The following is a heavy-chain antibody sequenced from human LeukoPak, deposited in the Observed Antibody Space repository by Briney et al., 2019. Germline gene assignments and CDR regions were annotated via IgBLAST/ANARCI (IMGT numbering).Heavy chain of an antibody. Sequence: SETLSLTCAVYGGSFSGYYWSWIRQPPGKGLEWIGEINHSGSTNYNPSLKSRVTISVDTSKNQFSLKLSSVTAADTAVYYCARLTEVYFDWLKSHSYMDVWGKGTTVTVSS. CDR3: ARLTEVYFDWLKSHSYMDV. CDR1: GGSFSGYY. CDR2: INHSGST. J-gene: IGHJ6*03. D-gene: IGHD3-9*01. V-gene: IGHV4-34*01.